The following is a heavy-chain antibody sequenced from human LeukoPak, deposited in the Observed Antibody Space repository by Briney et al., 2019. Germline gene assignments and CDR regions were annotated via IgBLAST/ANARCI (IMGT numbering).Heavy chain of an antibody. Sequence: SETLSLTCTVSGGSISSSSYYWGWIRQPPGKGLEWIGSIYYSGSTYYNPSLKSRVTISVDTSKNQFSLKLSSVTTADTAVYYCARLGSGYSNWFDPWGQGTLVTVSS. CDR2: IYYSGST. D-gene: IGHD3-22*01. V-gene: IGHV4-39*01. J-gene: IGHJ5*02. CDR1: GGSISSSSYY. CDR3: ARLGSGYSNWFDP.